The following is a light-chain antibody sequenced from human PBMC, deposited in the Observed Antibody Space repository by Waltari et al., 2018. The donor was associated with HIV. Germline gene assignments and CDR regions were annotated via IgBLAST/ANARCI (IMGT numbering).Light chain of an antibody. CDR3: QHSYLAPFT. CDR2: TAS. CDR1: QSISFY. Sequence: DIEVTQSPSSLSASVGDRVTITCRTSQSISFYFNWYQQKPGKAPKLLIYTASILQSGVPARFSGSGSGTEFTLTINGVQPEDFATYYCQHSYLAPFTFGQGTRLEIK. J-gene: IGKJ5*01. V-gene: IGKV1-39*01.